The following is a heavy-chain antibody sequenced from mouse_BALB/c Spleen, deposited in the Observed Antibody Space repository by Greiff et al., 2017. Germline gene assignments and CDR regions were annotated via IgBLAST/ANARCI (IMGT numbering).Heavy chain of an antibody. D-gene: IGHD2-3*01. CDR3: TRGGFDVPTLFAY. J-gene: IGHJ3*01. CDR1: GYTFTSYY. Sequence: VQVVESGAELVKPGASVKLSCKASGYTFTSYYMYWVKQRPGQGLEWIGEINPSNGGTNFNEKFKSKATLTVDKSSSTAYMQLSSLTSEDSAVYYCTRGGFDVPTLFAYWGQGTLVTVSA. CDR2: INPSNGGT. V-gene: IGHV1S81*02.